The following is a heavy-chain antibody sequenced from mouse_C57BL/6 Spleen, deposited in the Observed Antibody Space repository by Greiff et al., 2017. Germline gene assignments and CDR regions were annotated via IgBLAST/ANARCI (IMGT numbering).Heavy chain of an antibody. V-gene: IGHV1-20*01. CDR1: GYSFTGYF. Sequence: EVQLQQSGPELVKPGDSVKISCKASGYSFTGYFMNWVMQSHGQSLEWIGRINPYNGDTFYNQKFKGKATLTVDKSSSTAHMELRSLTTEDSAVYYCATYAMDYWGEGTSVTVSS. CDR3: ATYAMDY. J-gene: IGHJ4*01. CDR2: INPYNGDT.